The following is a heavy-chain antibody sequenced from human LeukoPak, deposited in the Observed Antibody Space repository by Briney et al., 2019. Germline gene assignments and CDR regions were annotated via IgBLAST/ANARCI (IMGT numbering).Heavy chain of an antibody. CDR1: GGSFSGYY. CDR2: INHSGST. J-gene: IGHJ4*02. CDR3: ARGQGKSDY. V-gene: IGHV4-34*01. D-gene: IGHD3-10*01. Sequence: SETLSLTCAVYGGSFSGYYWSWIRQPPGKGLEWIGEINHSGSTNYNPSRKSRVTISVDTSKNQFSLKLSSVTAADTAVYYCARGQGKSDYWGQGTLVTVSS.